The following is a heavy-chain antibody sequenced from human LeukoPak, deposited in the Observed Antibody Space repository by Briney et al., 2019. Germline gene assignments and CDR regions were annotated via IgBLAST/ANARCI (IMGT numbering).Heavy chain of an antibody. CDR1: GGSISSSNW. J-gene: IGHJ6*02. Sequence: SGTLSLTCAVSGGSISSSNWWSWVRQPPGKGLEWIGEIYHSGSTNYNPSLKSRVTISVDKSKNQFSLKLSSVTAADTAVYYCARGVWPSAYYYYGMDVWGQGTTVTVSS. D-gene: IGHD3-16*01. V-gene: IGHV4-4*02. CDR2: IYHSGST. CDR3: ARGVWPSAYYYYGMDV.